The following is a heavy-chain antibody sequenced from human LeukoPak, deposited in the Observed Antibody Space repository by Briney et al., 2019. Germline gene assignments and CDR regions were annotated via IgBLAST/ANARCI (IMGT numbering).Heavy chain of an antibody. V-gene: IGHV4-59*01. Sequence: SETLSLTCTVSGGSISSYYWSWIRQPPGKGLEWIGYIYYSGSTNYNPSLKSRVTISVDTSKNQFSLKLSSVTAADTAVYYCARDGEGVGISVNYWFDPWGQGTLVTVSS. CDR3: ARDGEGVGISVNYWFDP. D-gene: IGHD3-10*01. CDR2: IYYSGST. CDR1: GGSISSYY. J-gene: IGHJ5*02.